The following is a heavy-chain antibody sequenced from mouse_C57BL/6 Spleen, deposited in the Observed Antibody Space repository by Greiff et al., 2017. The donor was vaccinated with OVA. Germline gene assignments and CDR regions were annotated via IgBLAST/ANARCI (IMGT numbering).Heavy chain of an antibody. CDR2: IYPGSGNT. J-gene: IGHJ4*01. CDR1: GYTFTDYY. D-gene: IGHD2-4*01. CDR3: ARRDYDGGVYAMDY. V-gene: IGHV1-76*01. Sequence: QVQLQQSGAELVRPGASVKLSCKASGYTFTDYYINWVKQRPGQGLEWIARIYPGSGNTYYNEKFKGKATLTAEKSSSTAYMQLSSLTSEDSAVYVCARRDYDGGVYAMDYWGQGTSVTVSS.